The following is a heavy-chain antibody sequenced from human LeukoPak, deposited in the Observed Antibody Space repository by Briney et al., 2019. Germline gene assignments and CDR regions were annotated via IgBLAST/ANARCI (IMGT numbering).Heavy chain of an antibody. Sequence: ASVKVSCKASGYTFTGYYMHWVRQAPGQGLEWMGIINCSGGRTTYAQKLEGRVTMTRDTSTSTAYMELRSLRSDDTAVYYCARDALYYDYVWGSYRPFDYWGQGTLVTVSS. J-gene: IGHJ4*02. CDR1: GYTFTGYY. CDR2: INCSGGRT. CDR3: ARDALYYDYVWGSYRPFDY. V-gene: IGHV1-46*04. D-gene: IGHD3-16*02.